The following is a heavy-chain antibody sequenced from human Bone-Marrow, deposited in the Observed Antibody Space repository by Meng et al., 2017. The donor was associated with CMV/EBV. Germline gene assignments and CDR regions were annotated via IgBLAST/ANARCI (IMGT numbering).Heavy chain of an antibody. J-gene: IGHJ4*02. D-gene: IGHD3-22*01. CDR1: GYTFTGYY. V-gene: IGHV1-2*02. CDR2: INPDSGGT. Sequence: ASVKVSCKASGYTFTGYYIHWVRQAPGQGLEWMGWINPDSGGTNYAQKFQGRVTMTRDTSVSTASMELSRLRSDDTAVYYCARVYYYDSSGLYYWGQGTLVTVSS. CDR3: ARVYYYDSSGLYY.